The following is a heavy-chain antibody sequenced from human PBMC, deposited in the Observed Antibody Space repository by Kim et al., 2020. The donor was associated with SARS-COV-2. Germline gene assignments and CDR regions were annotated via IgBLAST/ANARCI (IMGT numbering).Heavy chain of an antibody. V-gene: IGHV3-48*03. CDR3: ARDPGGLDYGDPFDY. J-gene: IGHJ4*02. CDR1: GFTFSSYE. D-gene: IGHD4-17*01. Sequence: GGSLRLSCAASGFTFSSYEMNWVRQAPGKGLEWVSYISSSGSTIYYADSVKGRFTISRDNAKNSLYLQMNSLRAEDTAVYYCARDPGGLDYGDPFDYWGQGTLVTVSS. CDR2: ISSSGSTI.